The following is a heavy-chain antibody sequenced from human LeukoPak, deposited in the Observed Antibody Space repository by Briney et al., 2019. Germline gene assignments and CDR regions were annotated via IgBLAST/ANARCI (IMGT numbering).Heavy chain of an antibody. D-gene: IGHD3-22*01. Sequence: ASVKVSCTASGYTFTSYYMHWVRQAPGQGLEWMGIINPSGGSTSYAQKFQGRVTMTRDTSTSTVYMELSSLRSEDTAVYYCARITNYYDSSGYGNAFDIWGQGTMVTVSS. CDR3: ARITNYYDSSGYGNAFDI. J-gene: IGHJ3*02. CDR2: INPSGGST. CDR1: GYTFTSYY. V-gene: IGHV1-46*01.